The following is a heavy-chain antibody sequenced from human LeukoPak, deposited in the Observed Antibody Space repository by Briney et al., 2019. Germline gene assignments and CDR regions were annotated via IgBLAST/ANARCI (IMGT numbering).Heavy chain of an antibody. J-gene: IGHJ3*02. D-gene: IGHD3-22*01. CDR3: ASRGPDSSGYYGAFDI. CDR1: GGSFSAYY. Sequence: PSETLSLTCAVYGGSFSAYYWSWIRQPPGKGLEWIGEINHSGSTNYNPSLKSRVAISVDTSRNQFSLRLSSVTAADTAVYYCASRGPDSSGYYGAFDIWGQGTMVTVSS. CDR2: INHSGST. V-gene: IGHV4-34*01.